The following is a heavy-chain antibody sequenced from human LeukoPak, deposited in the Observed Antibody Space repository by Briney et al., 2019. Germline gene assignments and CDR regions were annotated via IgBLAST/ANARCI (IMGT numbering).Heavy chain of an antibody. J-gene: IGHJ6*03. CDR1: GFTFDDYT. CDR3: AKGRTGYYYMDV. Sequence: GGSLRLSCAASGFTFDDYTMHWVRQAPGKGLEWVSLISWDGGSTYYADSVKGRFTISRDNSKNSLYLQMNSLRTEDTALYYCAKGRTGYYYMDVWGKGTTVTVSS. D-gene: IGHD3-10*01. CDR2: ISWDGGST. V-gene: IGHV3-43*01.